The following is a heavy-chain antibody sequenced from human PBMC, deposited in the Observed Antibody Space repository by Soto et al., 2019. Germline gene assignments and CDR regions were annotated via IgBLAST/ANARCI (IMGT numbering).Heavy chain of an antibody. V-gene: IGHV1-24*01. Sequence: ASVKVSCQVSGYTLTKLSMHWVRQAPGKLLDWMGGFDPEDGEIIDAQKFQGRVTMTEDTSTDTAYMDLSRLRSEDPAVYYSATAVGWYDCSGLYYWGQGTQVTVSS. CDR3: ATAVGWYDCSGLYY. D-gene: IGHD3-22*01. CDR1: GYTLTKLS. J-gene: IGHJ4*02. CDR2: FDPEDGEI.